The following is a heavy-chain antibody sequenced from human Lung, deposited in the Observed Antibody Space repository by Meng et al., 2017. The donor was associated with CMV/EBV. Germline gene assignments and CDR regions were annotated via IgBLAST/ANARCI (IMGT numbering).Heavy chain of an antibody. D-gene: IGHD2-2*01. CDR3: ARDGIVVPSTSYYYYGMDV. Sequence: SCAASGFTFSSYAMHWVRQAPGKGLEWVAVISYDGSNKYYADSVKGRLTISRDNSKNTLYLQMNSLRAEDTAVYYCARDGIVVPSTSYYYYGMDVWXQGTTVTVSS. CDR2: ISYDGSNK. CDR1: GFTFSSYA. J-gene: IGHJ6*02. V-gene: IGHV3-30*04.